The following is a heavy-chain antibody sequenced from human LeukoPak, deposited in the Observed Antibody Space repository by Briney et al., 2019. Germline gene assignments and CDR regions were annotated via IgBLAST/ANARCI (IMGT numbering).Heavy chain of an antibody. Sequence: GGSLRLSCAASGFTFSSYAMSWVRRAPGKGLEWVSAVSGSGGSTYYADSVKGRFTISRDNSKNTLYLQMNSLRAEDTAVYYCGYGDYYYYGMDVWGQGTTVTVSS. V-gene: IGHV3-23*01. D-gene: IGHD4-17*01. CDR2: VSGSGGST. CDR3: GYGDYYYYGMDV. CDR1: GFTFSSYA. J-gene: IGHJ6*02.